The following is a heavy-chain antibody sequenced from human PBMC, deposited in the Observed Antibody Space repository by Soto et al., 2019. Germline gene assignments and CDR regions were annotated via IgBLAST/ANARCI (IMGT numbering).Heavy chain of an antibody. CDR3: ARTFWSGYYTEWFDP. CDR2: INHSGST. CDR1: GGSFSGYY. Sequence: PSETLSLTCAVYGGSFSGYYWSWIRQPPGKGLEWIGEINHSGSTNYNPSLKSRVTISVDTSKNQFSLKLSSVTAADTAVYYCARTFWSGYYTEWFDPWGQGTLVTVSS. J-gene: IGHJ5*02. V-gene: IGHV4-34*01. D-gene: IGHD3-3*01.